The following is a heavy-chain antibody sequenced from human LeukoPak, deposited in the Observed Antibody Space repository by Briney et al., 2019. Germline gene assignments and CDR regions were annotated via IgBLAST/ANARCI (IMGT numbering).Heavy chain of an antibody. CDR3: AQQVGYCSSGSCYFTY. D-gene: IGHD2-15*01. V-gene: IGHV3-23*01. Sequence: PGGSLRLSCVASGFSFSSYPMNWVRQAPGKGLEWVSAISNTGGSTYYADSVKGRFTISRDKSKNTLSLQMNSLRAEDTAVYYCAQQVGYCSSGSCYFTYWGQGTLVTVSS. J-gene: IGHJ1*01. CDR1: GFSFSSYP. CDR2: ISNTGGST.